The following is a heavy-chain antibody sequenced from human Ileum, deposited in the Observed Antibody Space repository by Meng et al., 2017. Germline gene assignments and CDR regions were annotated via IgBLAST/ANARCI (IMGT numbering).Heavy chain of an antibody. CDR2: ISQSGTT. CDR1: GGSISNGKW. J-gene: IGHJ5*02. Sequence: QVQLQESGPGLVKPSVTLSLTCAASGGSISNGKWWSWVRQPPGKGLEWIGEISQSGTTNYYPSLNSRVSISLDKANNHLSLTLTSVTAADTAVYYCATYGSGFTPPLDPWGQGILVTVSS. CDR3: ATYGSGFTPPLDP. V-gene: IGHV4-4*02. D-gene: IGHD3-10*01.